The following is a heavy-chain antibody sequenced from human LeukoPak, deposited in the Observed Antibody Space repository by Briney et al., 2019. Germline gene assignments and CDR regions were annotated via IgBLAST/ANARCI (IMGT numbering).Heavy chain of an antibody. J-gene: IGHJ5*02. D-gene: IGHD3-16*02. CDR3: ARGIAFGGVIVWNWFDP. Sequence: PSETLSLTCGVYGGSLSGYYWTWIRQPPGKGLEWIGEINHSGTTNYNPSLKSRVTISVDTSKNQFSLKLNSVTAADTAAYYCARGIAFGGVIVWNWFDPWGQGTLVTVSS. V-gene: IGHV4-34*01. CDR2: INHSGTT. CDR1: GGSLSGYY.